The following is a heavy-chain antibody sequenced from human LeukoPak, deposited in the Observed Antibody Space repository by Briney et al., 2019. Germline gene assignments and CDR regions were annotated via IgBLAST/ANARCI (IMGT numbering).Heavy chain of an antibody. Sequence: PGGSLRLSRAASGFTFNRYGMHWVRQAPGKGLEWVAFIRYDSSNKKFAKSVKGRFSISKDNSKNTVDLQMDGLRREDSALYFCATYYYASGKYCSAIYHWGQGTLVTVSS. CDR2: IRYDSSNK. CDR1: GFTFNRYG. J-gene: IGHJ4*02. D-gene: IGHD3-10*01. CDR3: ATYYYASGKYCSAIYH. V-gene: IGHV3-30*02.